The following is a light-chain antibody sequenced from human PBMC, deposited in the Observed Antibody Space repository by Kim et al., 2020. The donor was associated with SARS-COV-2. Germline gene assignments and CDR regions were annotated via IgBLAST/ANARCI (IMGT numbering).Light chain of an antibody. CDR3: QSFDSSLTSYV. J-gene: IGLJ1*01. Sequence: GVTISCTGSSSNIGARFDVHWYQQLPGASPKFLIYSNNNRPSGVPDRFSASKSGTSASLAITGLQAEDEADYYCQSFDSSLTSYVFGTGTTVTVL. CDR1: SSNIGARFD. V-gene: IGLV1-40*01. CDR2: SNN.